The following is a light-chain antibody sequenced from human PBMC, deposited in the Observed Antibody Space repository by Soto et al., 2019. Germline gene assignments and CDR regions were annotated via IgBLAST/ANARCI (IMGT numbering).Light chain of an antibody. CDR1: QSVSSSY. CDR3: QQYGRSPPSWT. J-gene: IGKJ1*01. V-gene: IGKV3-20*01. Sequence: ETVLTQSPGTLSLSPGERATLSCRASQSVSSSYLAWYQQKPGQAPRLLIYGASSSATSIPDRFSGSGSGTDFTLTISRLEPEDFAVYYCQQYGRSPPSWTFGQGTKVEIK. CDR2: GAS.